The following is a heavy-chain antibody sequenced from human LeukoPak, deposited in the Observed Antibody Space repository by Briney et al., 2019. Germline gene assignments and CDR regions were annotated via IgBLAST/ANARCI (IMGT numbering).Heavy chain of an antibody. J-gene: IGHJ4*02. Sequence: PGGSLRLSCAASGFTFSSYSMNWVRQAPGKGLEWVSSITSSSSYIYYADPVKGRFTISRDNAKNSLYLQMNGLRAEDTAVYYCARDLSSGWSLDHWGQGTLVTASS. CDR1: GFTFSSYS. V-gene: IGHV3-21*01. CDR3: ARDLSSGWSLDH. CDR2: ITSSSSYI. D-gene: IGHD6-19*01.